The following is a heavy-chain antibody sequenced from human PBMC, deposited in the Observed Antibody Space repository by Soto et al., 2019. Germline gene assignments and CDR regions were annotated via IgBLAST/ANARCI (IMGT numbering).Heavy chain of an antibody. CDR2: ICPGYSNI. D-gene: IGHD3-22*01. CDR1: GYIFTDHC. V-gene: IGHV5-51*01. J-gene: IGHJ3*02. Sequence: GESLKISCKGSGYIFTDHCIVWVRQMAGKGLEWVGIICPGYSNIIYSPSVQGHVTISADKSISTAYLQWSSLKASDTAMYYCARRRAVTMIVVGAFDIWGQGTMVTVSS. CDR3: ARRRAVTMIVVGAFDI.